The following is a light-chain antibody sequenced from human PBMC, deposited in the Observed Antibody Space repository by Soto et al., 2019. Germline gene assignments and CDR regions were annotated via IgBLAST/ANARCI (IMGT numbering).Light chain of an antibody. CDR2: DAS. V-gene: IGKV1-5*01. Sequence: DIQMTQSPSTLSASVGDRVTITCRASQSISSWLAWYQWKPGKAPKLLIYDASTLLSGVPSRFSGSGSGTEFTLTISSLQPDDFAGYYCQQYASYSFTFGPGTKVDIK. CDR3: QQYASYSFT. J-gene: IGKJ3*01. CDR1: QSISSW.